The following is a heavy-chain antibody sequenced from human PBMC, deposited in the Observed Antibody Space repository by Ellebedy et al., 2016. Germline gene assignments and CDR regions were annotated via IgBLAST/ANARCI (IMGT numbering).Heavy chain of an antibody. CDR3: ARITDSSSPNYFYYAMDV. D-gene: IGHD6-6*01. CDR2: IDWDDDT. Sequence: SGPTLVXPTQTLTLTCTFSGFSLSTTGMSVSWIRQPPGKALEWLARIDWDDDTYYNTSLRTRLTISKDTSNDQVVLTMTNMYPVDTGTYYCARITDSSSPNYFYYAMDVWGQGTTVSVS. J-gene: IGHJ6*02. V-gene: IGHV2-70*11. CDR1: GFSLSTTGMS.